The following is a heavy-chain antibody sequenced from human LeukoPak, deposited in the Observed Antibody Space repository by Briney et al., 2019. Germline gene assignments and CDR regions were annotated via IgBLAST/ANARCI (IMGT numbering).Heavy chain of an antibody. CDR3: ARQDYDYVWGSYRPGSLDY. D-gene: IGHD3-16*02. V-gene: IGHV4-34*01. J-gene: IGHJ4*02. CDR2: INHSGST. Sequence: PSETLSLTCAVYGGSFSGYYWSWIRQPPGKGLEWIGEINHSGSTCYNPSLKSRVTISVDTSKNQFSLKLSSVTAADTAVYYCARQDYDYVWGSYRPGSLDYWGQGTLVTVSS. CDR1: GGSFSGYY.